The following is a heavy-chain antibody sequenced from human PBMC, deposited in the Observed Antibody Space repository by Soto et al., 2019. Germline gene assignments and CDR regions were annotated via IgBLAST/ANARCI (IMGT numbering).Heavy chain of an antibody. J-gene: IGHJ6*02. CDR2: ISYDGSNK. D-gene: IGHD2-8*01. CDR1: GFPFSSYA. CDR3: ARSRGCTNSVCSSYYYYGMDV. Sequence: QVQLVESGEGVVQPGRSLRLSCAASGFPFSSYAMHWVRQAPGKGLERVAVISYDGSNKYYADSVKGRFTISKDNSKNTLYLQMNSLRAEDTAVYYCARSRGCTNSVCSSYYYYGMDVWGQGTTVIVSS. V-gene: IGHV3-30-3*01.